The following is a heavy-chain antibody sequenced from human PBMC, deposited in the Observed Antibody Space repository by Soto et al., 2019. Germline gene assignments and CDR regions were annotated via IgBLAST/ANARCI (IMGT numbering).Heavy chain of an antibody. CDR2: INAGNGDT. CDR3: AADVGGYIYGLARH. J-gene: IGHJ4*02. D-gene: IGHD4-17*01. V-gene: IGHV1-3*01. CDR1: GYTFTTYA. Sequence: GASVKVSCKASGYTFTTYAIHWVRQVPGQRPEWMGWINAGNGDTKYVQRFQDRVTFTRDTSASTAYMEVSSLRYEDTVVFYCAADVGGYIYGLARHWGRGTLVTVSS.